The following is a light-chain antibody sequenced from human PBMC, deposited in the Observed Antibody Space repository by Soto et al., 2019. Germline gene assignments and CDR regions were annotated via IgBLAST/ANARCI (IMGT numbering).Light chain of an antibody. Sequence: EIVLTQSPGTLSLSPGERATLSCRASQSVTNSYLAWYQQKPGQSPRLLISGASTRATGIPDRFSGSGSGTDFTLTISRLEPEDSAVYYCQQYGRSPLTFSGGTKVEIK. CDR1: QSVTNSY. V-gene: IGKV3-20*01. CDR3: QQYGRSPLT. CDR2: GAS. J-gene: IGKJ4*01.